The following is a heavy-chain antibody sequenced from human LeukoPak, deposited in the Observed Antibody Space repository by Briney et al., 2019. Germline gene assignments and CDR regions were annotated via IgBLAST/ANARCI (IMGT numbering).Heavy chain of an antibody. CDR2: IYYSGST. D-gene: IGHD6-13*01. J-gene: IGHJ4*02. CDR1: GGSISSISYY. CDR3: AIRIAAAGTLLTHFDY. Sequence: TSEPLTLTCTVSGGSISSISYYWGWIRQPPGKGLEWIGSIYYSGSTYYNPSLKSRVTISVDTSKNQFSLKLSSVTAADTAVYYCAIRIAAAGTLLTHFDYWGQGTLVTVSS. V-gene: IGHV4-39*01.